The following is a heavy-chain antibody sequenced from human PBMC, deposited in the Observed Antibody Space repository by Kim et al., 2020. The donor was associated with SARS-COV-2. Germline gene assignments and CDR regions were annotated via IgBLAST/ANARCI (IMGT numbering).Heavy chain of an antibody. CDR1: GFTFSSYS. Sequence: GGSLRLSCAASGFTFSSYSMNWVRQPPGKGLEWVSSISSSSSYIYYADSVRGRFTISRDNAKYSLYLQMHSLSADDTAVYYCARPCVVPADNDAFDIWGQGTMVTVSS. V-gene: IGHV3-21*01. J-gene: IGHJ3*02. CDR2: ISSSSSYI. D-gene: IGHD2-2*01. CDR3: ARPCVVPADNDAFDI.